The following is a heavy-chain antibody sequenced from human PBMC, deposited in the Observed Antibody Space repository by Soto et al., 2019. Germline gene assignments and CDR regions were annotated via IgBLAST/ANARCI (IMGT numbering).Heavy chain of an antibody. D-gene: IGHD3-10*02. CDR1: GYTFTSYG. CDR2: ISSYNGNT. CDR3: ASAPATTLFAHY. J-gene: IGHJ4*02. Sequence: QVPLVQSGAEVKKPGASVKFACKSSGYTFTSYGIICVRQAPGKGLERMGCISSYNGNTNYAQKLQGRGTMTTDTGMRTAYMELRTLSSDETAVYLCASAPATTLFAHYWGRGTLVTVSS. V-gene: IGHV1-18*01.